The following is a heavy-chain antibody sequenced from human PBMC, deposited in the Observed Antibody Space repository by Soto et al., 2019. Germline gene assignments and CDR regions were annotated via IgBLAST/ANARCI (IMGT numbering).Heavy chain of an antibody. Sequence: PGGSLRLSCAASGFTFSIYGMHWVRQAPGKGLEWVAVISYDGSNKYYADSVKGRFTISRDNSKNTLYLQMNSLRAEDTAVYYCAKPMYYYGSGSYYNLAYWGQGTLVTVSS. CDR2: ISYDGSNK. CDR3: AKPMYYYGSGSYYNLAY. CDR1: GFTFSIYG. V-gene: IGHV3-30*18. D-gene: IGHD3-10*01. J-gene: IGHJ4*02.